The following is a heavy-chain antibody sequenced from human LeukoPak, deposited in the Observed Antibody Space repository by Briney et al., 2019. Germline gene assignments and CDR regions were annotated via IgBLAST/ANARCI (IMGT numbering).Heavy chain of an antibody. J-gene: IGHJ4*02. Sequence: TLSLTCTVSGGSISSGGYYWSWIRQPPGKGLEWIGYIYHSGSTYYNPSLKSRVTISVDRSKNQFSLKLSSVTAADTAVYYCARAQYQADRPYYFDYWGQGTLVTVSS. CDR3: ARAQYQADRPYYFDY. V-gene: IGHV4-30-2*01. D-gene: IGHD2-2*01. CDR2: IYHSGST. CDR1: GGSISSGGYY.